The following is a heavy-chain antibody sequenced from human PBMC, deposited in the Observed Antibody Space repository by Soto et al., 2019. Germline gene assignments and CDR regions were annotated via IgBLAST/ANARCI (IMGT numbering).Heavy chain of an antibody. Sequence: SETLSLTCTVSGGSISGYYWSWIRQPPGKGLEWIGYMYNTGSTVYNPSFKSRVTISVDTSKNQFSLKLSSVTAADTAVYFCARLPGYCSGDSCRIDYWGQATLVTVSS. D-gene: IGHD2-15*01. CDR2: MYNTGST. J-gene: IGHJ4*02. CDR3: ARLPGYCSGDSCRIDY. V-gene: IGHV4-4*08. CDR1: GGSISGYY.